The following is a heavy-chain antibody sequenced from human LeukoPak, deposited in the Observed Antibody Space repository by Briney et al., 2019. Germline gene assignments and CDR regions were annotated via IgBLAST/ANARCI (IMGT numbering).Heavy chain of an antibody. CDR1: GDSINNGGFY. D-gene: IGHD2-21*02. CDR2: IFYSGNT. CDR3: ARTRLRGDPFDY. Sequence: SETLSLTCSVSGDSINNGGFYWSWIRQLPGKGLEWIGFIFYSGNTYYNPSLMSRSTISVDTSNSRFSLKLNYVTAADTAVYYCARTRLRGDPFDYWGQGTLVTVSS. V-gene: IGHV4-31*03. J-gene: IGHJ4*02.